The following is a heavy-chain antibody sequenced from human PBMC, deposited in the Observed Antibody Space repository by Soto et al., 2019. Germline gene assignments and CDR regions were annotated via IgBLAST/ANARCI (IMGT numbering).Heavy chain of an antibody. CDR1: GGSFSGYY. CDR2: INHSGST. D-gene: IGHD6-25*01. V-gene: IGHV4-34*01. J-gene: IGHJ6*03. CDR3: ARGHGAATSNYYYMDV. Sequence: SETLSLTCAVYGGSFSGYYWSWIRQPPGKGLEWIGEINHSGSTNYNPSLKSRVTISVDTSKNQFSLKLSSVTAADTAVYYCARGHGAATSNYYYMDVWGKGTTVTVSS.